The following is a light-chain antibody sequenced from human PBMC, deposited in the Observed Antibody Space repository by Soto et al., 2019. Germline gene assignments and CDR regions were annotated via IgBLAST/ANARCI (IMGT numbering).Light chain of an antibody. J-gene: IGLJ2*01. Sequence: SYELTQPPSVSVSPGQTASITCSGDKLGTKYACWYQQKPGQSPVLVIYQDTKRPSGIPERFAGSNSGNTATLTISGTQAMDEADYYCQASDRSTVVFGGGTKVTVL. CDR1: KLGTKY. CDR2: QDT. V-gene: IGLV3-1*01. CDR3: QASDRSTVV.